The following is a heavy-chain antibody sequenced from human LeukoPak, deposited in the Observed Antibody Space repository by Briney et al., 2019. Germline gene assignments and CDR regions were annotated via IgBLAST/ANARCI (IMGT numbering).Heavy chain of an antibody. V-gene: IGHV4-39*07. Sequence: SETLSLTCTVSGGSISTSNYYWSWIRQPPGKGLEWIGEINHSGSTNYNPSLKSRVTISVDTSKNQFSLKLSSVTAADTAVYYCARRIRNYYGSGSYDYWGQGTLVTVSS. CDR2: INHSGST. J-gene: IGHJ4*02. CDR1: GGSISTSNYY. CDR3: ARRIRNYYGSGSYDY. D-gene: IGHD3-10*01.